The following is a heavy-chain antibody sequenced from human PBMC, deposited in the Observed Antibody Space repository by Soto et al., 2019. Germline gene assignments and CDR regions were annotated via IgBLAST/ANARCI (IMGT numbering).Heavy chain of an antibody. D-gene: IGHD2-21*01. CDR2: ISYSGST. V-gene: IGHV4-59*12. CDR3: MVSPGFYKIES. J-gene: IGHJ4*02. CDR1: GGSISSYY. Sequence: PSETLSLTCTVSGGSISSYYWSWIRQPPGKGLECIGYISYSGSTNYNPSLKSRVTMSVDTSKNQFSLRLSSVTVADTAVYFCMVSPGFYKIESWGQGTLVTVSS.